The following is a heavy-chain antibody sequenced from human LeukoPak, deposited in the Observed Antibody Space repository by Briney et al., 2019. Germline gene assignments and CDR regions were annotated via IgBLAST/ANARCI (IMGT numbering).Heavy chain of an antibody. J-gene: IGHJ5*02. V-gene: IGHV4-4*07. CDR2: IYTSGST. CDR1: GGSISSYY. Sequence: SETLSLTCTVSGGSISSYYWSWIRQPAGKGLEWIGRIYTSGSTNYNPSLKSRVTMSVDTSKNQFSLKLSSVTAADTAVYYCARNRGKIAVGGIRGYNWFDPWGQGTLVTVSS. CDR3: ARNRGKIAVGGIRGYNWFDP. D-gene: IGHD6-19*01.